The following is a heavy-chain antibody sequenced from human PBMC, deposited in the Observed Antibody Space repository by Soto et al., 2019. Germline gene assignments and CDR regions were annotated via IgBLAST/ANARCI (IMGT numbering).Heavy chain of an antibody. J-gene: IGHJ4*02. Sequence: SETLSLTCMVSGGSISSSYWSWIRQPPGKGLEWIGYIWHSGSTNSNPSLKSRVTISVDTSKNQFSLRLSSVTAADTAVYYCARGSGVVYDWGQGTLVTVSS. CDR3: ARGSGVVYD. D-gene: IGHD2-15*01. CDR2: IWHSGST. CDR1: GGSISSSY. V-gene: IGHV4-59*01.